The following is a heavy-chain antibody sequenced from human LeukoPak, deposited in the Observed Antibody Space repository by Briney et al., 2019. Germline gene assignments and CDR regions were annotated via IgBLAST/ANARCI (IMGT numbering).Heavy chain of an antibody. V-gene: IGHV3-9*01. CDR3: AKDIGAMAGTLDY. J-gene: IGHJ4*02. CDR1: GFSFDDYA. CDR2: ISWNSGSI. D-gene: IGHD6-19*01. Sequence: LPGGSLRLSCAASGFSFDDYAMHWVRQAPGKGLEWVSGISWNSGSIGYADSVKGRFTISRDNAKNSLYLQMNSLRAEDTALYYCAKDIGAMAGTLDYWGQGTLVTVSS.